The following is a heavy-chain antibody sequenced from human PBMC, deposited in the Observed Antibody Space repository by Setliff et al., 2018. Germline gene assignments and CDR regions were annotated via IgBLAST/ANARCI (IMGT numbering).Heavy chain of an antibody. V-gene: IGHV4-34*01. J-gene: IGHJ6*03. CDR1: GGSFSDYY. Sequence: LSLTCAVYGGSFSDYYWSWIRQSPGKGLEWIGEINHSGSTNYNPSLKTRVTISVDTSKNQFSLTLSSVTAADTAVYYCARETTMTYYFDYMDVWGKGTTVTVSS. CDR2: INHSGST. CDR3: ARETTMTYYFDYMDV. D-gene: IGHD4-17*01.